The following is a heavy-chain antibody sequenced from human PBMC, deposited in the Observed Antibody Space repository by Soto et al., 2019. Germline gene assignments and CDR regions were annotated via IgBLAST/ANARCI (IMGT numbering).Heavy chain of an antibody. CDR2: ISSSGSTI. D-gene: IGHD2-2*01. CDR3: ASEYVGYCSSTSCREGWFDP. Sequence: GGSLRLSCAASGFTFSDYYMSWIRQAPGKGLEWVSYISSSGSTIYYADSVKGRFTISRDNAKNSLYLQMNSLRAEDTAVYYCASEYVGYCSSTSCREGWFDPWGQGTLVTVSS. CDR1: GFTFSDYY. J-gene: IGHJ5*02. V-gene: IGHV3-11*01.